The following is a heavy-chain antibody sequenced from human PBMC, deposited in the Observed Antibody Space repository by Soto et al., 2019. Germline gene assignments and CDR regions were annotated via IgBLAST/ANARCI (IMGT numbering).Heavy chain of an antibody. CDR2: IVPVFGTP. CDR1: GGSFPSDT. D-gene: IGHD3-22*01. V-gene: IGHV1-69*01. CDR3: TRPSSGYYHDAFDM. J-gene: IGHJ3*02. Sequence: QVQLMQSGAEVKKPGSSVKVSCKASGGSFPSDTISWVRQAPGQGLEWLGGIVPVFGTPNHAQKFQGRVTISADGSTNTAYMELNSLRPEDTAVYYCTRPSSGYYHDAFDMWGQGTLVTVSS.